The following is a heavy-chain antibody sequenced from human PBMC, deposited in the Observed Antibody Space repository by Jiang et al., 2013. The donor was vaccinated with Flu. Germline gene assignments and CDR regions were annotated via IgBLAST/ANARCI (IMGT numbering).Heavy chain of an antibody. CDR1: GYSFNTYW. CDR3: ARLEARNGWSAY. CDR2: IYPGDSDT. Sequence: EVKKPGESLKIPCKGSGYSFNTYWIGWVRQMPGKGLESMGIIYPGDSDTRYSPSFQGQVTISADTSIRTAYLQWSGLKASDSAMYYCARLEARNGWSAYWGQGTLITVSS. V-gene: IGHV5-51*01. D-gene: IGHD6-19*01. J-gene: IGHJ4*02.